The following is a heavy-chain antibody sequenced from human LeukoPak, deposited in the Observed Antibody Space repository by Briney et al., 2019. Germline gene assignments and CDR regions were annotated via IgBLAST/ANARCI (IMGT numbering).Heavy chain of an antibody. J-gene: IGHJ6*02. CDR3: ARKGYGSGRVAFYYYYGMDV. Sequence: SETLSLTCAVYGGSFSGYYWSWIRQPPGKGLEWVGGINHSGSTNYNPSLKSRVTISVDTSKNQFSLKLSSVTAADTAVYYCARKGYGSGRVAFYYYYGMDVWGQGTTVTVSS. D-gene: IGHD3-10*01. V-gene: IGHV4-34*01. CDR2: INHSGST. CDR1: GGSFSGYY.